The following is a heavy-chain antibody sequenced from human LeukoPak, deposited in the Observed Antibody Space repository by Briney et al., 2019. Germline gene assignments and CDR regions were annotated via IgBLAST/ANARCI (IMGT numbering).Heavy chain of an antibody. Sequence: GESLKISCKGSGYSFTSYWISWVRQMPGKGLEWVGRIDPSDSYTNYSPSFQGHVTISADKSISTAYLQWSSLKASDTAMYYCAYETSSPWYFQHWGQGTLVTVSS. CDR2: IDPSDSYT. J-gene: IGHJ1*01. V-gene: IGHV5-10-1*01. D-gene: IGHD1/OR15-1a*01. CDR3: AYETSSPWYFQH. CDR1: GYSFTSYW.